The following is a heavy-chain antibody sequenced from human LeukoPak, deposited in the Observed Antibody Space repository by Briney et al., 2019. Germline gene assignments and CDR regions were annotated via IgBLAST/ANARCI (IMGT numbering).Heavy chain of an antibody. V-gene: IGHV3-66*01. J-gene: IGHJ4*02. CDR2: IYSGGST. CDR3: ARDIGSYGIY. Sequence: TGGSLRLFCAASGFTVSSNYMSWVRQAPGKGLEWVSVIYSGGSTYYAGSVKGRFTISRDNSKNTLYLQMNSLRAEDTAVYYCARDIGSYGIYWGQGTLVTVSS. D-gene: IGHD1-26*01. CDR1: GFTVSSNY.